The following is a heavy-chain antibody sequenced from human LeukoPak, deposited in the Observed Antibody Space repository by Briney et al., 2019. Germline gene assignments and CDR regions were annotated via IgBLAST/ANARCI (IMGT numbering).Heavy chain of an antibody. CDR1: GFTFSSYS. CDR2: ISSSSSYI. D-gene: IGHD3-10*01. Sequence: GGSLRLSCTASGFTFSSYSMNWVRQAPGKGLEWVSSISSSSSYIYYADSVKGRFTISRDNAKNSLYLQMNSLRAEDTAVYYCARFGAGKFDYWGQGTLVTVSS. V-gene: IGHV3-21*01. CDR3: ARFGAGKFDY. J-gene: IGHJ4*02.